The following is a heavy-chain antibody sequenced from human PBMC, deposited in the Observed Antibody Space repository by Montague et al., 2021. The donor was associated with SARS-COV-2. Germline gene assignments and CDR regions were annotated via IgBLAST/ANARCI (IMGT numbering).Heavy chain of an antibody. Sequence: SLRLSFAASGFTFSKYSMNWVRQAPGKGLEWVSSISTSSLYIYYAASVKGRFTISRANAKNSLFLQMDSLRAEDTAVYYCARALSASYSVGGDSFDIWGRGTMVTVSS. CDR2: ISTSSLYI. J-gene: IGHJ3*02. CDR3: ARALSASYSVGGDSFDI. CDR1: GFTFSKYS. V-gene: IGHV3-21*01. D-gene: IGHD5/OR15-5a*01.